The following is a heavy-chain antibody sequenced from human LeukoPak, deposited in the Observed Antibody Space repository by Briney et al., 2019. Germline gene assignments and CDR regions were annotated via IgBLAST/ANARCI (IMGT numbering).Heavy chain of an antibody. D-gene: IGHD3-22*01. CDR3: ARAIYDSSGYYYAFGI. V-gene: IGHV1-46*03. CDR1: GYTFTSYY. J-gene: IGHJ3*02. CDR2: INPSGGST. Sequence: ASVKVSCKASGYTFTSYYMHWVRQAPGQGLEWMGIINPSGGSTSYAQKFQGRVTMTRDTSTSTVYMELSSLRSEDTAVYYCARAIYDSSGYYYAFGIWGQGTMVTVSS.